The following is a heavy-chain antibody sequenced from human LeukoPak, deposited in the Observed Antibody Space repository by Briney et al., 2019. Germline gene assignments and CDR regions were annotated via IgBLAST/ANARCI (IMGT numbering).Heavy chain of an antibody. J-gene: IGHJ4*02. D-gene: IGHD4-17*01. CDR3: ARLATVTTFSY. CDR2: IYHSGST. CDR1: CFSHNPGFF. Sequence: LGNPSPPRAVPCFSHNPGFFWVWVRAPPGAGPGWIGSIYHSGSTYYNPSLKSRVTISVDTSKNQFSLKLSSVTAADTAVYYCARLATVTTFSYWGQGTLVTVSS. V-gene: IGHV4-38-2*01.